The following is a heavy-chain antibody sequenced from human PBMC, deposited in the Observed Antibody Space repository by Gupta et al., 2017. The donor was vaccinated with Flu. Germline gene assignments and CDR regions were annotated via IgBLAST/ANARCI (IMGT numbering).Heavy chain of an antibody. J-gene: IGHJ4*01. V-gene: IGHV4-34*01. D-gene: IGHD2-2*01. CDR2: INHSGTT. CDR3: ARNSSHCGGNSCYWAYDY. Sequence: LEWIGEINHSGTTNYNPSLKSRVTVSVDTSKNQFSLSLNSVTAADTAVYYCARNSSHCGGNSCYWAYDYWGHGTLVTVSS.